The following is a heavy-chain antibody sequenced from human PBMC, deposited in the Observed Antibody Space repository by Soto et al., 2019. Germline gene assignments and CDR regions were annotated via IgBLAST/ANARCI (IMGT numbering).Heavy chain of an antibody. CDR3: ARIGVFSSSGVFWEQPLGALFAY. J-gene: IGHJ4*02. D-gene: IGHD2-15*01. CDR2: IITMFATA. V-gene: IGHV1-69*06. CDR1: GGNFNDYA. Sequence: QVQLVQSGAEVRKPGSSVKVSCKASGGNFNDYAITWVRQAPGQGLEWLGGIITMFATANYAERFQGRVTITADKSTSTSYLWLGRLRSEDTAVYYCARIGVFSSSGVFWEQPLGALFAYWGPGTVVTVSS.